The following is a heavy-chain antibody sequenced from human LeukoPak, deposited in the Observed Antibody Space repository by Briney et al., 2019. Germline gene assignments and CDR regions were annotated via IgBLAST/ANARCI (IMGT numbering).Heavy chain of an antibody. CDR1: GFTFSSYA. D-gene: IGHD5-18*01. Sequence: SGGSLRLSCAASGFTFSSYAMSWVRQAPGKGLEWVSAISGSGGSTYYADSVKGRFTISRDNAKNSLYLQMNSLRAEDTAVYYCARDLYQYSYGPGYWGQGTLVTVSS. J-gene: IGHJ4*02. CDR3: ARDLYQYSYGPGY. V-gene: IGHV3-23*01. CDR2: ISGSGGST.